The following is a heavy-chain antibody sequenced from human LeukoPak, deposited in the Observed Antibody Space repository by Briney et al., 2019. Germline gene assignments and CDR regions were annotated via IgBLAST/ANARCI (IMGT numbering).Heavy chain of an antibody. CDR3: AKDGYFLGYCSSTSCPYYFDY. CDR2: ISYDGSDK. J-gene: IGHJ4*02. CDR1: GFTFSSYG. Sequence: GGPLRLSCVASGFTFSSYGIHWVRQAPGKGLEWVAVISYDGSDKYYADSVKGRFTISRDNSKNTLYLQMNSLRAEDTAVYYCAKDGYFLGYCSSTSCPYYFDYWGQGTLVTVSS. V-gene: IGHV3-30*18. D-gene: IGHD2-2*01.